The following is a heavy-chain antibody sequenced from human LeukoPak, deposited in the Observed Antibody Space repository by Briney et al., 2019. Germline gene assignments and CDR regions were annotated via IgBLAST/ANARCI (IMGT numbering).Heavy chain of an antibody. CDR1: GFTFSSYA. CDR2: ISGSGGST. J-gene: IGHJ4*02. Sequence: PGGSLRLSCAASGFTFSSYAMSWVRQAPGTGLEWVSAISGSGGSTYYADSVRGRFTISRDNSKNTLYQQMNSLRAEDTAVYYCAKDVDTAMVLVYWGQGTLVTVSS. V-gene: IGHV3-23*01. D-gene: IGHD5-18*01. CDR3: AKDVDTAMVLVY.